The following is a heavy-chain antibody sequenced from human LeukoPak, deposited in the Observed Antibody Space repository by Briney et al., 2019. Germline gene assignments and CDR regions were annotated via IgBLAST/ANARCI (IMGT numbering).Heavy chain of an antibody. D-gene: IGHD5-12*01. Sequence: GGSLRLSCAASGFTFSSYSMNWVRQAPGKGLEWVSYISSSSSTIYYADSVKGRFTISRDNAKNSLYLQMNSLRAEDTAVYYCARDHIEATVPFDYWGQGTLVTVSS. V-gene: IGHV3-48*01. CDR2: ISSSSSTI. CDR3: ARDHIEATVPFDY. CDR1: GFTFSSYS. J-gene: IGHJ4*02.